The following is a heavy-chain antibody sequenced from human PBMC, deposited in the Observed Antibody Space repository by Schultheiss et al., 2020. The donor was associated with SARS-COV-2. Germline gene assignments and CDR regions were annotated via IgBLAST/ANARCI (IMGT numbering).Heavy chain of an antibody. Sequence: SETLSLTCAVSGGSISSSNWWSWVRQPPGKGLEWIGEINRSGSTYYNPSLKSRVTISVDTSKNQFSLKLISVTAADTAVYYCARDEGDLGYWGQGTLVTVSS. CDR3: ARDEGDLGY. J-gene: IGHJ4*02. CDR1: GGSISSSNW. CDR2: INRSGST. V-gene: IGHV4-4*02.